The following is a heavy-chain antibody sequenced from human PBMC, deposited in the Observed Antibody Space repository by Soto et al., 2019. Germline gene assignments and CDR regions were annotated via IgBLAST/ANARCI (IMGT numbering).Heavy chain of an antibody. V-gene: IGHV4-39*01. CDR3: IYYGDYDDY. Sequence: SETLSLTCTVSGGSISSSSYYWGWIRQPPGKGLEWIGSIYYSGSTYYNPSLKSRVTISVDTSKNQFSLKLSSVTAADTAVYYCIYYGDYDDYWGQGTLVTVSA. CDR1: GGSISSSSYY. CDR2: IYYSGST. D-gene: IGHD4-17*01. J-gene: IGHJ4*02.